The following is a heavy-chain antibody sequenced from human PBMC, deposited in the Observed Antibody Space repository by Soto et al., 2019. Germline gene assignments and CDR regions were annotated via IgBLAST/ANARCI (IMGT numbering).Heavy chain of an antibody. CDR3: ARDAHSSDGGMEV. D-gene: IGHD6-19*01. V-gene: IGHV3-30-3*01. CDR2: ISYDGSNK. Sequence: GGSLSLSCAASGFTFSSYAMHWVRQAPGKGLEWVAVISYDGSNKYYADSVKGRFTISRDNSKNTLYLQMNSLRAEDTAVYYCARDAHSSDGGMEVWGQGTTVTVSS. CDR1: GFTFSSYA. J-gene: IGHJ6*02.